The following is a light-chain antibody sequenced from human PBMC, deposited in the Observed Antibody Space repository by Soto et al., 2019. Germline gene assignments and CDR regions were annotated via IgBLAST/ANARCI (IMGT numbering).Light chain of an antibody. CDR1: QALGYN. V-gene: IGKV3-15*01. CDR2: GAS. J-gene: IGKJ2*01. CDR3: QKYTNWPYT. Sequence: EIVMMQSQATLSVAPRDGATLSCRASQALGYNLACYQHKPGQAPRLLIYGASTRATGVPVRFSGSGSETDFTLTIISLQSDEHEVSYCQKYTNWPYTFGHGTKLEIK.